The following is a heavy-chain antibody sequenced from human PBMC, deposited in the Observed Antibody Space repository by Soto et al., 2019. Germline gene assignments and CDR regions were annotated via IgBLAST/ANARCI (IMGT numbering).Heavy chain of an antibody. D-gene: IGHD2-21*02. J-gene: IGHJ4*02. Sequence: GGSLRLSCAASGFTFSSYAMHWVRQAPGKGLEWVAVISYDGSNKYYADSVKGRFTISRDNSKNTLYLQMNSLRAEDTAVYYCARDAPIVVVTAEGYYFDYWGQGTLVTVSS. CDR3: ARDAPIVVVTAEGYYFDY. V-gene: IGHV3-30-3*01. CDR2: ISYDGSNK. CDR1: GFTFSSYA.